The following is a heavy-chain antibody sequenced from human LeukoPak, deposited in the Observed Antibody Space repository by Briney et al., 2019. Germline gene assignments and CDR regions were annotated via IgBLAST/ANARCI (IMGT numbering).Heavy chain of an antibody. V-gene: IGHV3-33*03. CDR3: ARGGGLDV. Sequence: GGSLRLSCAASGFTFSSYGMHWVRQAPGKGLEWVAVIWYDGSNKYYADSVKGRFTISRDDAKNSLYLQMSNLRAEDTAVYFCARGGGLDVWGQGATVTVSS. CDR2: IWYDGSNK. CDR1: GFTFSSYG. J-gene: IGHJ6*02. D-gene: IGHD3-16*01.